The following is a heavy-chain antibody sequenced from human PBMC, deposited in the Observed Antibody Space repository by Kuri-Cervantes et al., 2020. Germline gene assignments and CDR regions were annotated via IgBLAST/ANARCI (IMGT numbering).Heavy chain of an antibody. V-gene: IGHV3-21*01. CDR2: ISSSSSYI. Sequence: GGSLRLSCAASGFTFSSYSMNWVRQAPGKGLEWVSPISSSSSYIYYADSVKGRFTISRDNAKNSLYLQMNSLRAEDTAVYYCAKGGSYFNCYGMDVWGQGTTVTVSS. J-gene: IGHJ6*02. CDR3: AKGGSYFNCYGMDV. D-gene: IGHD1-26*01. CDR1: GFTFSSYS.